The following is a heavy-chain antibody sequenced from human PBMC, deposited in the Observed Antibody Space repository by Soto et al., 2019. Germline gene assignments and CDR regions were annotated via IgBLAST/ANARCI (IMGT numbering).Heavy chain of an antibody. J-gene: IGHJ4*02. CDR1: GGPISSYY. D-gene: IGHD3-10*01. CDR2: IYYSGST. V-gene: IGHV4-59*08. Sequence: SETLSLTCTVSGGPISSYYWSWIRQPPGKGLEWIGYIYYSGSTNYNPSLKSRVTISVDTSKNQFSLKLSSVTAADTAVYYCARLVGSGSYSYYFDYWGQGTLVTVSS. CDR3: ARLVGSGSYSYYFDY.